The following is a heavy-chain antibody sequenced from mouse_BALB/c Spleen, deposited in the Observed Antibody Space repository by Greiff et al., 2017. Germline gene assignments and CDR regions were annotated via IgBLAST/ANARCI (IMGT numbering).Heavy chain of an antibody. D-gene: IGHD1-2*01. CDR2: IDPANGNT. Sequence: VQLKQSGAELVKPGASVKLSCTASGFNIKDTYMHWVKQRPEQGLEWIGRIDPANGNTKYDPKFQGKATITADTSSNTAYLQLSSLTSEDTAVYYCARRDGPTATYYWGQGTTLTVSS. CDR1: GFNIKDTY. J-gene: IGHJ2*01. V-gene: IGHV14-3*02. CDR3: ARRDGPTATYY.